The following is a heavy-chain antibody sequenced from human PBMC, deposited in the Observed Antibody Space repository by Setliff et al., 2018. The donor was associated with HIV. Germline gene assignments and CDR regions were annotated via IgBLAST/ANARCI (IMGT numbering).Heavy chain of an antibody. CDR2: IYNSAST. Sequence: SETLSLTCTVSGDSISTDYWTWIRQPPGKGLGWIGYIYNSASTSYNPSLKSRVTISVDTSKNQFSLKLSSVTAADTAVYYCARHSPSDYWGQGTLVTVSS. CDR3: ARHSPSDY. CDR1: GDSISTDY. V-gene: IGHV4-59*08. J-gene: IGHJ4*02.